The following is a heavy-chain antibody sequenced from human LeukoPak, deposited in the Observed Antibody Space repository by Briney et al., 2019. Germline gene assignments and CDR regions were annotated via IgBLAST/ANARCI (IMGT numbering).Heavy chain of an antibody. D-gene: IGHD3-10*01. Sequence: SGGPLRLSCAASGFTFSSYAMHWVRQAPGKGLEWVAVISYDGSNKYYADSVKGRFTISRDNSKNTLYLQMNSLRAEDTAVYYCARDYYGSGRTPPPFHWGQGTLVTVSS. CDR3: ARDYYGSGRTPPPFH. J-gene: IGHJ4*02. V-gene: IGHV3-30*04. CDR1: GFTFSSYA. CDR2: ISYDGSNK.